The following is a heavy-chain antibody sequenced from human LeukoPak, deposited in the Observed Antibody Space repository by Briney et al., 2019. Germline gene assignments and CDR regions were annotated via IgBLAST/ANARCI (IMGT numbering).Heavy chain of an antibody. D-gene: IGHD5-18*01. V-gene: IGHV3-48*01. Sequence: GGSLRLSCAASGFTFDDYGMSWVRQAPGKGLEWVSCISSSGSTIYYADSVKGRFTISRDNSKNTLYLQMNSLRVEDTAVYYCARLGLDTAMVTDYWGQGTLVTVSS. J-gene: IGHJ4*02. CDR1: GFTFDDYG. CDR2: ISSSGSTI. CDR3: ARLGLDTAMVTDY.